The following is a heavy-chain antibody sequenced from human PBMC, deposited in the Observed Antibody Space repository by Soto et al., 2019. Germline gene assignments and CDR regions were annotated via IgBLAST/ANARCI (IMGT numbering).Heavy chain of an antibody. CDR3: ARAVSTTAVNWFDP. J-gene: IGHJ5*02. CDR2: IWNNGNRK. D-gene: IGHD2-2*01. V-gene: IGHV3-33*01. Sequence: QVQLVESGGGVVQPGRSLRLSCAASGFTFWNYGMHWVRQAPGKGPEWVATIWNNGNRKYYADSVTGRFTISRDNSRNTLYLEMNSLRGEDTVVYYCARAVSTTAVNWFDPWGQGTQVTVSS. CDR1: GFTFWNYG.